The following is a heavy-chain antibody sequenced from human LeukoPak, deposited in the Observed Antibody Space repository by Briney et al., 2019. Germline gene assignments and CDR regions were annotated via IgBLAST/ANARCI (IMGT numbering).Heavy chain of an antibody. Sequence: GESLKISCKVSGYSFPSYWITWVRQVPGKGLEWMGRIAPSDSYTNYNPSFEGHVTMSVEKSITTVYLQWSSLKASDTAMYYCAFVVVTAIYWGQGTLVTVSS. J-gene: IGHJ4*02. CDR1: GYSFPSYW. CDR3: AFVVVTAIY. D-gene: IGHD2-21*02. V-gene: IGHV5-10-1*01. CDR2: IAPSDSYT.